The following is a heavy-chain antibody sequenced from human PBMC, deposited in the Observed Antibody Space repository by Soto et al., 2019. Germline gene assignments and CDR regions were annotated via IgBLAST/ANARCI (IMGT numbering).Heavy chain of an antibody. D-gene: IGHD3-3*01. J-gene: IGHJ3*02. CDR3: ARAAVRRSGYYVGDGFDI. Sequence: PGGSLRLSCAASGFMFSGYAMHWVRQAPGTGLEWVAVISYDGSNKYYADSVKGRFTISRDKSKNTLYLQMNSLRAEDTAVYYCARAAVRRSGYYVGDGFDIWGQGTMVTVSS. V-gene: IGHV3-30-3*01. CDR2: ISYDGSNK. CDR1: GFMFSGYA.